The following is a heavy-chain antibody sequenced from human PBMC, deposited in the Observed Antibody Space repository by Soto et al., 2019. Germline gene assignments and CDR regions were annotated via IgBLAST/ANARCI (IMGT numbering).Heavy chain of an antibody. V-gene: IGHV3-64D*06. J-gene: IGHJ4*02. D-gene: IGHD3-22*01. CDR2: ISSNGGST. CDR3: VKEYYYDSSGPT. Sequence: GGSLRLSCSASGFTFSSYSMHWVRQAPGKGLEYVSAISSNGGSTYYADSVKGRFTISRDNSKNTLYLQMSRLRAEDTAVYYCVKEYYYDSSGPTWGQGTLVTVSS. CDR1: GFTFSSYS.